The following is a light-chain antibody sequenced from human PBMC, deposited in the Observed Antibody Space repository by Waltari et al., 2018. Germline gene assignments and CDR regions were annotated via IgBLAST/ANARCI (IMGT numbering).Light chain of an antibody. Sequence: EIVLTQSPLSLPVTPGEPASISCRSSQSLLRSNGKSYLDWYLKKPGQSPQLLVSLGSNRAFRVPYRFSGSGSGIDFTLKSSRVEADDVGVYYCMQALETPLTFGGGTRVETK. J-gene: IGKJ4*01. V-gene: IGKV2-28*01. CDR1: QSLLRSNGKSY. CDR2: LGS. CDR3: MQALETPLT.